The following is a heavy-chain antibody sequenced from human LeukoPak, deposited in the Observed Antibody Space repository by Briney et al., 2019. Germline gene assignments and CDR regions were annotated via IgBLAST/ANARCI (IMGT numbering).Heavy chain of an antibody. D-gene: IGHD5-18*01. CDR2: IRYDGSKK. CDR3: AKDRRGYSYGSFFDY. CDR1: GSILSSYG. Sequence: PGGTLGLFCAASGSILSSYGMHWVRQAPGKGLEWVAFIRYDGSKKYYADTVKGRFTISRDNSKNTLYLQLNRLRAEDTAVYYCAKDRRGYSYGSFFDYWGQGPLVTVSS. J-gene: IGHJ4*02. V-gene: IGHV3-30*02.